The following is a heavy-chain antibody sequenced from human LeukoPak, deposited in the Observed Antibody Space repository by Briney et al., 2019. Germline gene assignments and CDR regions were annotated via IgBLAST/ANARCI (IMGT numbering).Heavy chain of an antibody. CDR1: GFTFSGYG. CDR3: AIAMVRGVNNWFDP. CDR2: IPYDGSNK. J-gene: IGHJ5*02. V-gene: IGHV3-30*12. D-gene: IGHD3-10*01. Sequence: GGSLRLSCAASGFTFSGYGIHWVRQAPGKGLEWVALIPYDGSNKNYADSVKGRFTISRDNSKNTLYLQMNSLRAEDTAVYYCAIAMVRGVNNWFDPWGQGTLVTVSS.